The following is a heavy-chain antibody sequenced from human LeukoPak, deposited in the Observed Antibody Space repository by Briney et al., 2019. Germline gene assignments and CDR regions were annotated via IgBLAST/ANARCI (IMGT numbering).Heavy chain of an antibody. CDR3: ARCPPPGWFDP. D-gene: IGHD5/OR15-5a*01. J-gene: IGHJ5*02. Sequence: SETLSLTCTVSGGSISSDDYYWSWIHQPPGTGLEWIGFIYYSGSTYYKPSLKSRVTISMDTSKNQYSLRLSSVTAADTAVYYCARCPPPGWFDPWGQGTLVTVSS. CDR2: IYYSGST. CDR1: GGSISSDDYY. V-gene: IGHV4-30-4*08.